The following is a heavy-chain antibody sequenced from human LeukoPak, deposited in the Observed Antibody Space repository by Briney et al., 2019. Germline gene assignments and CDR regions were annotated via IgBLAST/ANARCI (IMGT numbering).Heavy chain of an antibody. V-gene: IGHV4-39*01. CDR2: IYYSGST. D-gene: IGHD3-10*01. Sequence: SETLSLTCAVSGGSISSNSYSWGWLRQPPGKGLEWIGSIYYSGSTYYNPSLKSRVTISGDTSKNQFSLKLSSVTAADTAVYYCARGAWYGSGSYTIDPWGQGTLVIVSS. CDR3: ARGAWYGSGSYTIDP. CDR1: GGSISSNSYS. J-gene: IGHJ5*02.